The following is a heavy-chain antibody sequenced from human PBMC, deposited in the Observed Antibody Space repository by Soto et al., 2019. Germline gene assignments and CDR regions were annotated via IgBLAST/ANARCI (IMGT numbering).Heavy chain of an antibody. CDR2: IYYSGST. V-gene: IGHV4-59*08. J-gene: IGHJ4*02. CDR3: ARSPATWIQLYYYDY. Sequence: PSETLSLTCTVSGGSISSYYWSWIRQPPGKGLEWIGYIYYSGSTNYNPSLKSRVTISVDTSKNQFSLKLSSVTAADTAVYYCARSPATWIQLYYYDYWGQGTLVTVSS. D-gene: IGHD5-18*01. CDR1: GGSISSYY.